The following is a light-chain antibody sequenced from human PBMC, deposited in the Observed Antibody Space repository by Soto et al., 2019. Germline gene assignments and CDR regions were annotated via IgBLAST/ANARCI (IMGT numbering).Light chain of an antibody. CDR2: EGT. Sequence: QSVLTQRASVSGSPGQSITISCTVTSSDVGTYNLVSWYQQHPGKAPKLMVYEGTKRPSGVSNRFSGSKSGNTASLTISGLQAEDEADYYCCSYVGSSTYVFGTGTKVTVL. V-gene: IGLV2-23*01. CDR3: CSYVGSSTYV. CDR1: SSDVGTYNL. J-gene: IGLJ1*01.